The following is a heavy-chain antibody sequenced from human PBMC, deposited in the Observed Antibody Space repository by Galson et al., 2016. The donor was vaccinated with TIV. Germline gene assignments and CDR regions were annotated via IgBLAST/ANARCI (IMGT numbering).Heavy chain of an antibody. CDR1: GGSLSGYF. CDR2: ISHSGYA. D-gene: IGHD3-9*01. J-gene: IGHJ6*02. V-gene: IGHV4-34*01. Sequence: SETLSLTCAVSGGSLSGYFWTWIRQAPGKGLAWIGEISHSGYARHNPSLESRVTLSIDTSKSQFSLQLSSVTAADTAVYYCAREFYDVLAGPINFYYGIDIWGQGTTVTVS. CDR3: AREFYDVLAGPINFYYGIDI.